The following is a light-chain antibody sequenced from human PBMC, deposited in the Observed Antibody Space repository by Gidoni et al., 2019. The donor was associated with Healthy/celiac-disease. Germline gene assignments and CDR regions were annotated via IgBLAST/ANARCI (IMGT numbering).Light chain of an antibody. CDR2: DAS. Sequence: DIQMTQYPSSLSASVGDRVTITCQASQDISNYVNWYQQKPGKAPKLLIYDASNLETGVPSRFSGSGSGTDFTFTISSLQPEDIATYYCQQYDNPPVTFGPGTKVEIK. CDR1: QDISNY. V-gene: IGKV1-33*01. CDR3: QQYDNPPVT. J-gene: IGKJ3*01.